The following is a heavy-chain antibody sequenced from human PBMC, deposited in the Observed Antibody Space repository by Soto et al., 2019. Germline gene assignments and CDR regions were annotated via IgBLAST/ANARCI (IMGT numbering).Heavy chain of an antibody. Sequence: QVQLQESGPGLVKPSETLSLSCTVAGGSVSSSSYYWSWIRQPPGMGLEWIGYIYYSGSTNFNPSLKSRVTMSVDMSKNQFSLNLSSVTAADTAAYYCASTSRDGYNGRGYYFDYWGQGTLVTVSS. D-gene: IGHD5-12*01. CDR2: IYYSGST. CDR3: ASTSRDGYNGRGYYFDY. J-gene: IGHJ4*02. CDR1: GGSVSSSSYY. V-gene: IGHV4-61*01.